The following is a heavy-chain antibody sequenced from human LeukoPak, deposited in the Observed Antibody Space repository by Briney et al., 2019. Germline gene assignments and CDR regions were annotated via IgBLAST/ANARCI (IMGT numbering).Heavy chain of an antibody. V-gene: IGHV4-39*07. D-gene: IGHD3-10*01. CDR3: ARGNRVWFGDYNWFDP. J-gene: IGHJ5*02. CDR1: GGSINSGDYY. Sequence: SETLSLTCTVSGGSINSGDYYWVWIRQPPGKGLEWIGSIYYSGSTSYNPSLKSRVTMTVDTSKSQFSLKLSSVTAADTAVYYCARGNRVWFGDYNWFDPWGQGTLVTVSS. CDR2: IYYSGST.